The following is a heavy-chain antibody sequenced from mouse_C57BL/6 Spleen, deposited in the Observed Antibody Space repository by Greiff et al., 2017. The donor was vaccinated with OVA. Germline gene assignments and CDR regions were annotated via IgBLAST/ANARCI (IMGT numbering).Heavy chain of an antibody. D-gene: IGHD2-3*01. Sequence: QVQLKQPGTELVKPGASVKLSCKASGYTFTSYWMHWVKQRPGQGLEWIGNINPSNGGTNYNEKFKSKATLTVDKSSSTAYMQLSSLTSEDSAVYYCARTDGYPPYWYFDVWGTGTTVTVSS. CDR2: INPSNGGT. J-gene: IGHJ1*03. V-gene: IGHV1-53*01. CDR3: ARTDGYPPYWYFDV. CDR1: GYTFTSYW.